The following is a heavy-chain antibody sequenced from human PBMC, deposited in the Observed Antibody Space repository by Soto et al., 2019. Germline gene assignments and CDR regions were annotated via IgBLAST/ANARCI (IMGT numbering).Heavy chain of an antibody. CDR3: VKERYAQLWLEDYGMDV. CDR2: ISYDGTDK. V-gene: IGHV3-30*18. J-gene: IGHJ6*02. Sequence: QVQLVESGGGVVQPGRSLRLSCAASGFTFSSYGIHWVRQAPGKGLEWVALISYDGTDKYYADSVKGRFTISRDNSKNTLYLQMSGLGPEDTAVYYCVKERYAQLWLEDYGMDVWGQGTPVTV. D-gene: IGHD5-18*01. CDR1: GFTFSSYG.